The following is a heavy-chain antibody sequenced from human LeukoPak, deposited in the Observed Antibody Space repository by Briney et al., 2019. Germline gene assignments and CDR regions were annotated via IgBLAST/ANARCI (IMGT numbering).Heavy chain of an antibody. CDR1: GYTFTSYD. Sequence: GASVKVSCKTSGYTFTSYDMHWVRQAPGQGLEWMGIINPSGGSTSYAQKFQGRVTMTRDMSTSTVYMELSSLRSEDTAVYYCATRFDFHYYFDYWGQGTLVTVSS. J-gene: IGHJ4*02. CDR3: ATRFDFHYYFDY. V-gene: IGHV1-46*01. CDR2: INPSGGST. D-gene: IGHD3-9*01.